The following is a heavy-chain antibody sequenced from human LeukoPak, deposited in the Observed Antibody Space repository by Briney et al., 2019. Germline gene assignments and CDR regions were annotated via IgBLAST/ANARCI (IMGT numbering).Heavy chain of an antibody. CDR2: ISYDGSNK. CDR3: ARSLVGIAAAGIDY. D-gene: IGHD6-13*01. Sequence: PGGSLRLSCAASGFTFSSYAMHWVRQAPGKGLEWVAVISYDGSNKYYADSVKGRFTISRDNSKNTLYLQMNSLRAEDTAVYYCARSLVGIAAAGIDYWGQGTLGTVSS. V-gene: IGHV3-30*04. J-gene: IGHJ4*02. CDR1: GFTFSSYA.